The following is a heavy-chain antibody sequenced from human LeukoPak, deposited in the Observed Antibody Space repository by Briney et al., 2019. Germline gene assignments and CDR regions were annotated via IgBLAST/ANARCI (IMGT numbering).Heavy chain of an antibody. CDR1: GFTFSSYG. V-gene: IGHV3-30*18. CDR3: AKSYDLFDY. Sequence: AGGSLRLSCAASGFTFSSYGMHWVRQAPGKGLEWVAVISYDGSNKYYADSVKGRFTISRDNSKSTLYLQMNSLRAEDTAVYYCAKSYDLFDYWGQGTLVTVSS. CDR2: ISYDGSNK. J-gene: IGHJ4*02. D-gene: IGHD3-3*01.